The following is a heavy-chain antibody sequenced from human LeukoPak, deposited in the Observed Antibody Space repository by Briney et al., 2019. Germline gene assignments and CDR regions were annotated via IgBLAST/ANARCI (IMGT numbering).Heavy chain of an antibody. CDR3: ARDKKSGESSEIDY. J-gene: IGHJ4*02. CDR1: GFTFSNYW. D-gene: IGHD3-10*01. Sequence: PGGSLRLSCAASGFTFSNYWVHWVRQAPGKGLVWVSRINRDGSTTKYADSVKGRFTVSRDNVKNTLNLQMNSLRAEDTAVYYSARDKKSGESSEIDYWGQRNLVTVSS. CDR2: INRDGSTT. V-gene: IGHV3-74*03.